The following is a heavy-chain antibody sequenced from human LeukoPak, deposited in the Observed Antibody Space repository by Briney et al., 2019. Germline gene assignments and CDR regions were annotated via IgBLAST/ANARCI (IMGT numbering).Heavy chain of an antibody. CDR1: GGTFSSYA. Sequence: SVKVSCKASGGTFSSYAISWVRQAPGQGLEWMGGIIPIFGTANYAQKFQGRVTITADESTSTAYMELSSLRSEDTAVYYCAKEDCSSTSCYLDYWGQGTLVTVSS. J-gene: IGHJ4*02. D-gene: IGHD2-2*01. CDR3: AKEDCSSTSCYLDY. CDR2: IIPIFGTA. V-gene: IGHV1-69*13.